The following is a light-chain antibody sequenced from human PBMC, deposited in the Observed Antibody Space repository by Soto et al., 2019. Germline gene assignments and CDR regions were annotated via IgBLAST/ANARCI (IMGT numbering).Light chain of an antibody. Sequence: VLTQSPATLSLSPGERATLFCKASQSVGVYMGWFQQKPGQAPRVLIYDATNRAGGVPARFSGSGSGPDFTLTISSLEAADSAVYYCQQRDIWPPLTFGGGTKLEIK. J-gene: IGKJ4*01. V-gene: IGKV3-11*01. CDR3: QQRDIWPPLT. CDR1: QSVGVY. CDR2: DAT.